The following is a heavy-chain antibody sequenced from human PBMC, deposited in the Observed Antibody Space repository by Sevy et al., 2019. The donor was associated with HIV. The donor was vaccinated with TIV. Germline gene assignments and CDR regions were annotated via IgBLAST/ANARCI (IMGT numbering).Heavy chain of an antibody. J-gene: IGHJ6*02. CDR1: GFTFNRYW. CDR3: AREGSPYDTYYYYYGMDV. Sequence: GGSLRLSCAASGFTFNRYWMNWVRQAPGKGLEWVANIKQYGSEKYDVVSVKGRFTIARDNSQNSLFLQMNTLRAEDTSVYYCAREGSPYDTYYYYYGMDVWGQGTTVTVSS. CDR2: IKQYGSEK. D-gene: IGHD3-10*01. V-gene: IGHV3-7*01.